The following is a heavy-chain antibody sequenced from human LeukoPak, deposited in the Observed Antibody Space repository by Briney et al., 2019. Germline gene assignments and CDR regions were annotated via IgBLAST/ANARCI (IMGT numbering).Heavy chain of an antibody. Sequence: GSSVKVSCKASGGTFSSYAISWVRQAPGQGLEWMGWISAYNGNADYAQKFQGRVTMTTDTSTSTAYMELRSLRSDDTAVYFCARVGAYCTSSSCFDYWGQGNLVTVSS. D-gene: IGHD2-2*01. CDR3: ARVGAYCTSSSCFDY. V-gene: IGHV1-18*01. CDR1: GGTFSSYA. J-gene: IGHJ4*02. CDR2: ISAYNGNA.